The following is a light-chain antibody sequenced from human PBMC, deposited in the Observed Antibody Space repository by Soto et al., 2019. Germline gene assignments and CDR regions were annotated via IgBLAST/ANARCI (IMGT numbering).Light chain of an antibody. CDR2: AAF. CDR1: QSISSY. V-gene: IGKV1-39*01. J-gene: IGKJ4*01. Sequence: DIQMTQSPSSLSASVEDRVTITCRASQSISSYLNWYQQKPGKAPKLLIYAAFSLKSGVPSRFSGSGSGTDFTLTISSLQPEDFATYYCQQSYSTPLTFGGGTKVDIK. CDR3: QQSYSTPLT.